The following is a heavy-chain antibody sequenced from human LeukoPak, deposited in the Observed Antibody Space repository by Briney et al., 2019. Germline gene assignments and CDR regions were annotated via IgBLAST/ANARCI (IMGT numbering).Heavy chain of an antibody. V-gene: IGHV3-23*01. J-gene: IGHJ3*02. Sequence: SGGSLRLSCAASGFTFSSYAMSWVRQAPGKGLEWVSAISGSGGSTYYADSVKGRFTISRDNSKNTLYLQMNGLRAEDTAVYYCAKGRDSSGWYPWDAFDIWGQGTMVTVSS. CDR1: GFTFSSYA. CDR3: AKGRDSSGWYPWDAFDI. D-gene: IGHD6-19*01. CDR2: ISGSGGST.